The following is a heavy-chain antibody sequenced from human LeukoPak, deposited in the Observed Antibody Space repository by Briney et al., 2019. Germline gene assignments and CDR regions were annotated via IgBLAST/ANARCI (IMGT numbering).Heavy chain of an antibody. D-gene: IGHD3-9*01. V-gene: IGHV3-33*08. CDR2: IWYDGSNK. CDR1: GFTFNNAW. J-gene: IGHJ4*02. Sequence: PGGSLRLSCAASGFTFNNAWMNWVRLAPGKGLEWVAVIWYDGSNKYYADSVKGRFTISRDNSKNTLYLQMNSLRAEDTAVYYCARDALRYFDWLPAYYFDYWGQGTLVTVSS. CDR3: ARDALRYFDWLPAYYFDY.